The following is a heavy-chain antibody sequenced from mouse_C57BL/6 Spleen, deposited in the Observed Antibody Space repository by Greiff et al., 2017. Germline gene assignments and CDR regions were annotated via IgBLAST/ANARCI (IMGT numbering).Heavy chain of an antibody. D-gene: IGHD2-5*01. J-gene: IGHJ4*01. CDR3: VRQSSYSNYGDY. CDR2: IRSKSNNYAT. Sequence: EVKLMESGGGLVQPKGSLKLSCAASGFSFNTYAMNWVRQAPGKGLEWVARIRSKSNNYATYYADSVKDRFTISRDDSESMLYLQMNNLKTEDTAMYYCVRQSSYSNYGDYWGQGTSVTVSS. V-gene: IGHV10-1*01. CDR1: GFSFNTYA.